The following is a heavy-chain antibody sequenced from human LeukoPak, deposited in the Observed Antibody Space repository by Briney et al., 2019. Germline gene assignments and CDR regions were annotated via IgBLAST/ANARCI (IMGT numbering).Heavy chain of an antibody. CDR2: INTNSGGT. Sequence: GASVKVSCKASGYTFTGYYMHWVRQAPGQGLEWMGWINTNSGGTNYAQKFQGRDTMTRDTSISTAYMELSRLRSDDTAVYYCARDTVNHYYYYMDVWGKGTTVSVSS. V-gene: IGHV1-2*02. CDR3: ARDTVNHYYYYMDV. D-gene: IGHD4-11*01. J-gene: IGHJ6*03. CDR1: GYTFTGYY.